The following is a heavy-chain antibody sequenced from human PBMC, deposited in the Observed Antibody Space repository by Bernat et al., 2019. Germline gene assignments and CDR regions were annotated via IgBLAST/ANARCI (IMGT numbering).Heavy chain of an antibody. J-gene: IGHJ3*02. CDR1: GFIFSNAW. V-gene: IGHV3-15*01. Sequence: VQLVESGGGVVQPGRSLRLSCAASGFIFSNAWMTWVRQAPGKGLEWVGRIQSKADGGTTDYAAPVKDRFTISRDDSKNTVYLQMNSLKIEDTAIYYCTHTSAATAKYAGAFDIWGQGTMVTVSS. CDR3: THTSAATAKYAGAFDI. D-gene: IGHD2-8*01. CDR2: IQSKADGGTT.